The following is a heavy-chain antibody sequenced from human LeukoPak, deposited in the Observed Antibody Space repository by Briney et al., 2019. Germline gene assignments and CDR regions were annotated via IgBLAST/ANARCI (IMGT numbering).Heavy chain of an antibody. CDR3: AHNMHGGIPIYMDV. CDR1: GVSLSSSGVG. CDR2: IQWDEDK. V-gene: IGHV2-5*02. D-gene: IGHD3-16*01. J-gene: IGHJ6*04. Sequence: ESGPTLVKPTQTLTLTCTVSGVSLSSSGVGVGWIRQPPGKALEWLALIQWDEDKRYSPPLKSRLTITKDTSKNQVVLTVTNMDPVDTGTYYCAHNMHGGIPIYMDVWGTGITVTVSS.